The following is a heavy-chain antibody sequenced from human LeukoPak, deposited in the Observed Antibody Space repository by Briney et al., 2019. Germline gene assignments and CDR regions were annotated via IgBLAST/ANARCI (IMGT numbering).Heavy chain of an antibody. Sequence: GGSLRLSCAASGFTFSGYYMSWIRQAPGEGLEWVSYIGGSSGYTDYAGSVKGRFTISRDNAKNSLYLEMTSLRPEDTAVYYCARSRGATHWGQGTLVTVSS. CDR2: IGGSSGYT. CDR1: GFTFSGYY. CDR3: ARSRGATH. J-gene: IGHJ4*02. D-gene: IGHD3-16*01. V-gene: IGHV3-11*03.